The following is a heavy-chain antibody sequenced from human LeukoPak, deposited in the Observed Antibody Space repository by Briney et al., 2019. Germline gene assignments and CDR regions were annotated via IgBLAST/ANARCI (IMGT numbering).Heavy chain of an antibody. CDR1: GYTFTGYH. D-gene: IGHD6-19*01. J-gene: IGHJ2*01. Sequence: WASVKVSCKTSGYTFTGYHMHWVRQAPGQGLEWMGWIHPNSGATNYAQKFQGRVTMTRDTPISTASMELSSLKPDDTAVYYCARDSCGGGGCHYWYFDLWGRGTLVTVSS. V-gene: IGHV1-2*02. CDR3: ARDSCGGGGCHYWYFDL. CDR2: IHPNSGAT.